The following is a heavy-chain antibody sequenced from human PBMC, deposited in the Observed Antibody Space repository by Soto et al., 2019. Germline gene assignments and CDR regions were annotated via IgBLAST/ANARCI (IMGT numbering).Heavy chain of an antibody. D-gene: IGHD6-19*01. V-gene: IGHV3-30*18. CDR1: GFTFSSYG. CDR2: ISYDGSNK. Sequence: GGSLRLSCAASGFTFSSYGMHWVRQAPGKGLEWVAVISYDGSNKYYADSVKGRFTISRDNSKNTLYLQMNSLRAEDTAVYYCAKDLKHGENSSGWNRFYYYYYGMDVWGQGTTVTVSS. CDR3: AKDLKHGENSSGWNRFYYYYYGMDV. J-gene: IGHJ6*02.